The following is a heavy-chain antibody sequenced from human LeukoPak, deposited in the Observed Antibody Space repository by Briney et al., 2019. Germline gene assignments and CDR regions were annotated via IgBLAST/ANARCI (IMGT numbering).Heavy chain of an antibody. D-gene: IGHD6-13*01. J-gene: IGHJ6*02. Sequence: GGSLRLSCVVSGFTFSTSAMSWVRQAPGKGLEWVSGISESGGSTYYADSVKGRFTSSRDNSKNTLYLQMSSLRVDDTAVYYCAKAASSSWPSYYYGMDVWGQGTTVTVSS. CDR1: GFTFSTSA. V-gene: IGHV3-23*01. CDR2: ISESGGST. CDR3: AKAASSSWPSYYYGMDV.